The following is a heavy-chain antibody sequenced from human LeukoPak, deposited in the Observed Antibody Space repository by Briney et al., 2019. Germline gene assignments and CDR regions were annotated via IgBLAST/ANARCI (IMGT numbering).Heavy chain of an antibody. CDR2: INHSGST. CDR3: ASGTYYYDSSGFETPLYFDY. D-gene: IGHD3-22*01. Sequence: SETLSLTCAVYGGSFSGYYWSWIRQPPGKGLEWIGEINHSGSTNYNPSLKSRVTISVDTSKNQFSLKLSSVTAADTAVYYCASGTYYYDSSGFETPLYFDYWGQGTLVTVSS. CDR1: GGSFSGYY. V-gene: IGHV4-34*01. J-gene: IGHJ4*02.